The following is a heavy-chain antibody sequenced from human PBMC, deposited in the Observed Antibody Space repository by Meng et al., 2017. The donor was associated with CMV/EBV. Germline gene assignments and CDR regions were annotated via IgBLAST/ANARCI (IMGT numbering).Heavy chain of an antibody. Sequence: ISSYYWSWIRQPPGKGLEWIGYIYYSGSTNYNPSLKSRVTISVDTSKNQFSLKLSSVTAADTAVYYCARTGYYYDSSGYKGWWYFDYWGQGTLVTVSS. J-gene: IGHJ4*02. CDR3: ARTGYYYDSSGYKGWWYFDY. V-gene: IGHV4-59*01. CDR1: ISSYY. CDR2: IYYSGST. D-gene: IGHD3-22*01.